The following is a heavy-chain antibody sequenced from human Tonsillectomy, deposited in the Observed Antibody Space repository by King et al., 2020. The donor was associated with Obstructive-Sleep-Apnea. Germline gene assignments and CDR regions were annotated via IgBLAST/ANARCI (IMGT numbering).Heavy chain of an antibody. Sequence: QLVQSGGGVVQPGGSLRLSCAASGFTFSSYGMHWVRQAPGKGLEWVAFIRYDGSNKYYADSVKGRFTISRDNSKNTLYLQMNSLRAEDTAVYYCAKDPSNSYYYDSSGYRFDPWGQGTLVTVSS. CDR1: GFTFSSYG. CDR3: AKDPSNSYYYDSSGYRFDP. CDR2: IRYDGSNK. D-gene: IGHD3-22*01. J-gene: IGHJ5*02. V-gene: IGHV3-30*02.